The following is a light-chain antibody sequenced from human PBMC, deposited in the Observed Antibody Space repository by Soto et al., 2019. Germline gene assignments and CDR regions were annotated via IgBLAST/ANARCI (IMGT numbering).Light chain of an antibody. CDR1: QSVSTN. J-gene: IGKJ2*01. V-gene: IGKV3-15*01. Sequence: EIGMTQSPATLPVSPGERATLSCRASQSVSTNLAWYQQKPGQAPRLLIYGASTRAPGFPARFTGSGSGTEFTLTIRSLQSEDFAVYYCQQYNYWPSNTFGQGTKLEIK. CDR3: QQYNYWPSNT. CDR2: GAS.